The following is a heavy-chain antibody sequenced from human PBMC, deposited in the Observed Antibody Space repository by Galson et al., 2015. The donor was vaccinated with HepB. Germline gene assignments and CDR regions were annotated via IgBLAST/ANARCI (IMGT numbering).Heavy chain of an antibody. CDR2: IYPGDSDT. Sequence: QSGAEVKKPGESLKISCKGSGYSFTSYWIGWVRQMPGKGLEWMGIIYPGDSDTRYSPSFQGQVTISADKSISTAYLQWSSLKASDTAMYYCARRGYYYDSSGYYPPAYWYFDLWGRGTLVTVSS. D-gene: IGHD3-22*01. J-gene: IGHJ2*01. V-gene: IGHV5-51*01. CDR1: GYSFTSYW. CDR3: ARRGYYYDSSGYYPPAYWYFDL.